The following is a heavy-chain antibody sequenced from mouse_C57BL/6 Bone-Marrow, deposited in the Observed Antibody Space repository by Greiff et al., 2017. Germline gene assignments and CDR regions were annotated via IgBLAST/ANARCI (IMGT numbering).Heavy chain of an antibody. CDR1: GFSLSTSGMG. CDR3: ARGYDYDGFAY. CDR2: IYWDDDK. Sequence: QVTLKVSGPGLLQSSQTLSLTCSFSGFSLSTSGMGVGWLRQPSGKGLEWLAHIYWDDDKRYNPSLKSRLTISTDTSRNQVFLNVTSVDTADTATYYCARGYDYDGFAYWGQGTLVTVSA. D-gene: IGHD2-4*01. V-gene: IGHV8-12*01. J-gene: IGHJ3*01.